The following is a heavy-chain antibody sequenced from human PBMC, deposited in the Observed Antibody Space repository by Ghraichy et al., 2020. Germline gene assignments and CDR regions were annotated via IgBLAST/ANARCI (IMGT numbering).Heavy chain of an antibody. CDR1: GLTFSSYW. CDR2: VNSDGTST. D-gene: IGHD2-2*01. J-gene: IGHJ4*02. Sequence: ESLNISCAVSGLTFSSYWMHWVRQAPGKGLVWVSRVNSDGTSTTYADSVKGRFTISRDNAKNTLFLQMNSLRAEDTAVYYCVSANPTIDYWGQGTLVTVSS. V-gene: IGHV3-74*01. CDR3: VSANPTIDY.